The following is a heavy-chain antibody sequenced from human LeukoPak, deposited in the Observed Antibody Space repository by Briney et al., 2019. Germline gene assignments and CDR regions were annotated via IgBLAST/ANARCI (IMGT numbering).Heavy chain of an antibody. V-gene: IGHV3-21*01. CDR2: ISSSST. CDR1: GFTFSSYS. D-gene: IGHD3-10*01. Sequence: GGSLRLSCAASGFTFSSYSMNWVRQAPGKGLEWVSSISSSSTYADSVKGRFTISRDSAKNSLYLQMNSLRVEDTAVYYCARDYGDEIDYWGQGTLVTVSS. CDR3: ARDYGDEIDY. J-gene: IGHJ4*02.